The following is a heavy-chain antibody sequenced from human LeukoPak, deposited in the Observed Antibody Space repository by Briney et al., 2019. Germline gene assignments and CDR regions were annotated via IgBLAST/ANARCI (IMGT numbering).Heavy chain of an antibody. V-gene: IGHV3-21*01. J-gene: IGHJ4*02. CDR2: ISSSSSYI. CDR3: ARDLTVTTRDDY. CDR1: GFTFSSYS. D-gene: IGHD4-17*01. Sequence: GGSLRLSCAASGFTFSSYSMNWVRQAPGKGLEWVSSISSSSSYIYYADSVKGRFTISRDNAKNSLYLQMNGLRAEDTAVYYCARDLTVTTRDDYWGQGTLVTVSS.